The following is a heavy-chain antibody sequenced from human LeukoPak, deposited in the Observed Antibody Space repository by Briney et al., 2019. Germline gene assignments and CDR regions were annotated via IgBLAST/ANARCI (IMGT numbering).Heavy chain of an antibody. CDR2: IYHSGST. Sequence: SETLSLTCAVSGYSISSGYYWGWIRQPPGKGLEWIGSIYHSGSTYYNPSLKSRVTISVDTSKNQFSLKLSSVTAADTAVYYCARQHDSYYYYYIDVWGSGTTVTVSS. CDR1: GYSISSGYY. CDR3: ARQHDSYYYYYIDV. J-gene: IGHJ6*03. V-gene: IGHV4-38-2*01.